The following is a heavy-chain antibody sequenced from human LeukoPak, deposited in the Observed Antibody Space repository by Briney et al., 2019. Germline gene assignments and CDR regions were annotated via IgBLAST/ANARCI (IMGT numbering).Heavy chain of an antibody. V-gene: IGHV1-18*01. Sequence: ASVKVSCKASGYTFTSYGISWVRQAPGQGLEWMGWISAYNGNTNYAQKLQGRVTMTRDTSISTAYMELSRLRSDDTAVYYCARDSQQGIGFDPWGQGTLVTVSS. CDR3: ARDSQQGIGFDP. D-gene: IGHD1-1*01. CDR1: GYTFTSYG. J-gene: IGHJ5*02. CDR2: ISAYNGNT.